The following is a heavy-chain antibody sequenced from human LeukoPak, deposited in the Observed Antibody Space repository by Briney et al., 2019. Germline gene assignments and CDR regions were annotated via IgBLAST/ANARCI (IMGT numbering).Heavy chain of an antibody. Sequence: GGSLRLSCAASGFTFSSYAMSWVRQAPGKGLEWVSAISGSGGSTYYADSVKGRFTISRDNSKNTLYLQMNSLRAEDTAVYYCAREHCSSTSCIDAFDIWGQGTMVTVSS. V-gene: IGHV3-23*01. J-gene: IGHJ3*02. CDR2: ISGSGGST. CDR1: GFTFSSYA. CDR3: AREHCSSTSCIDAFDI. D-gene: IGHD2-2*01.